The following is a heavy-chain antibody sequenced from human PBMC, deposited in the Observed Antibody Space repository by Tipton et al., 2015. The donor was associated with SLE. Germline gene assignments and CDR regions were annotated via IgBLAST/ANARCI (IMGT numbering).Heavy chain of an antibody. CDR1: GFTFDDYG. CDR2: ISGSGGST. J-gene: IGHJ2*01. Sequence: SLRLSCAASGFTFDDYGMSWVRQAPGKGLEWVSAISGSGGSTYYADSVKGRFTISRDNSKNTLYLQMNSLRAEDTAVYYCAKDRLYGDYVYFDLWGRGTLVTVSS. CDR3: AKDRLYGDYVYFDL. V-gene: IGHV3-23*01. D-gene: IGHD4-17*01.